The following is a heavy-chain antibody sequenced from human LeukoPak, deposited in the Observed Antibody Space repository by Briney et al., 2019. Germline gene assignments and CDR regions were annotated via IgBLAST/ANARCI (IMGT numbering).Heavy chain of an antibody. J-gene: IGHJ5*02. CDR1: GGSISSYY. D-gene: IGHD3-10*01. V-gene: IGHV4-59*08. CDR3: ASHGSGSPAPRDSWFDP. Sequence: PSETLSLTCTVSGGSISSYYWSWIRQPPGKGLGWIGYIYYSGSTNYNPSLKSRVTISVDTSKNQFSLKLSSVTAADTAVYYCASHGSGSPAPRDSWFDPWGQGTLVTVSS. CDR2: IYYSGST.